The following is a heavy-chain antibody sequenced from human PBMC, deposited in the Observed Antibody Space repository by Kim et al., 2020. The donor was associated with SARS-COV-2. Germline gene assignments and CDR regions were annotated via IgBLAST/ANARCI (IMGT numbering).Heavy chain of an antibody. CDR2: ISGGGGST. J-gene: IGHJ4*02. D-gene: IGHD3-22*01. V-gene: IGHV3-23*01. CDR1: GFTFSSYA. Sequence: GGSLRLSCAASGFTFSSYAMSWVRQAPGKGLEWVSTISGGGGSTYSADSVKGRFTISRDNSKNTLYLQMNSLRAEDTAVYYCAAPKHSGWLLGWEYWGQGTLVTVSS. CDR3: AAPKHSGWLLGWEY.